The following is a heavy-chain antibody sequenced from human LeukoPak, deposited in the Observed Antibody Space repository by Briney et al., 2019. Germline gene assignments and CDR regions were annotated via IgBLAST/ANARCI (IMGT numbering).Heavy chain of an antibody. Sequence: PGGSLRLSCAASGFTFSDNYMGWIRQAPGKGLEWVSYISSTSTYKNYAEYVKGRFTISRDNAKNSEYLQMNSLRAEDTAVYYCARLTGNYRFDYWGQGILVTVSS. CDR3: ARLTGNYRFDY. V-gene: IGHV3-11*03. CDR2: ISSTSTYK. CDR1: GFTFSDNY. D-gene: IGHD1-7*01. J-gene: IGHJ4*02.